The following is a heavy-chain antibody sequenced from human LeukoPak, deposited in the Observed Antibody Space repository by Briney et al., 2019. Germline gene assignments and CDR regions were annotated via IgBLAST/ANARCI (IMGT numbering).Heavy chain of an antibody. CDR1: GFTVSTNY. D-gene: IGHD5-18*01. CDR3: ARGAYIYGNPLFDH. J-gene: IGHJ4*02. V-gene: IGHV3-66*01. Sequence: GGSLRLSCAASGFTVSTNYMSWVRQAPGKGLEWVSVIYSGGSAYYADSAKGRFTTSGDNSKTTVYLQMSSLRAEDTAVYYCARGAYIYGNPLFDHWGQGTLVTVSS. CDR2: IYSGGSA.